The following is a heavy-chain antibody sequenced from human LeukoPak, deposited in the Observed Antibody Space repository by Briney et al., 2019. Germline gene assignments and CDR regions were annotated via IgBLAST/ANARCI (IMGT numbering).Heavy chain of an antibody. CDR3: ARGGGYYGSSGYDY. J-gene: IGHJ4*02. CDR1: GFTFDDYG. Sequence: GGSLRLSCAASGFTFDDYGMSWVRQAPGKGLEWVSGINWNGGSTGYADSVKGRFTISRDNAKNSLYLQMNSLRAEDTAVYYCARGGGYYGSSGYDYWGQGTLVTVSS. D-gene: IGHD3-22*01. CDR2: INWNGGST. V-gene: IGHV3-20*04.